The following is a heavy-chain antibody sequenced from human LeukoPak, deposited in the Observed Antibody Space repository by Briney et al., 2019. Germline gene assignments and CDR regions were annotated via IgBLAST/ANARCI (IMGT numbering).Heavy chain of an antibody. J-gene: IGHJ4*02. D-gene: IGHD3-3*01. CDR1: GFTFDDYA. CDR2: ISWNSGSI. CDR3: AKDIFGVVTGPFDY. V-gene: IGHV3-9*03. Sequence: AGGSLRLXCAASGFTFDDYAMHWVRQAPGKGLEWVSGISWNSGSIGYADSVKGRFTISRDNAKNSLYLQMNSLRAEDMALYYCAKDIFGVVTGPFDYWGQGTLVTVSS.